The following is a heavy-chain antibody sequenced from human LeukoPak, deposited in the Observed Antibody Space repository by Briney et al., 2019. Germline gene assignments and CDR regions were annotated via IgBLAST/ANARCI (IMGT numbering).Heavy chain of an antibody. CDR1: GGSISSYY. CDR3: ARTQYSSGSFDY. D-gene: IGHD6-19*01. V-gene: IGHV4-59*01. CDR2: IYYSGST. J-gene: IGHJ4*02. Sequence: SETLSLTCTASGGSISSYYWSWIRQPPGKGLEWIGCIYYSGSTNYNPSLKSRVTISVDTSKNQFSLKLSSVTAADTAVYYCARTQYSSGSFDYWGQGTLVTVSS.